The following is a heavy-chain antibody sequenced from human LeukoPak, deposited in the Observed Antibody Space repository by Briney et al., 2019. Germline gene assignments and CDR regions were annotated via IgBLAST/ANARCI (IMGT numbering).Heavy chain of an antibody. J-gene: IGHJ4*02. CDR3: AKDNRNSGSYFDY. V-gene: IGHV3-30*02. Sequence: GGSLRLSCAASGFTFSASALHWVRQAPGKGLEWVAFIRYDGSNKYYADSVKGRFTISRDNSKNTLYLQMNSLRAEDTAVYYCAKDNRNSGSYFDYWGQGTLVTVSS. D-gene: IGHD1-26*01. CDR2: IRYDGSNK. CDR1: GFTFSASA.